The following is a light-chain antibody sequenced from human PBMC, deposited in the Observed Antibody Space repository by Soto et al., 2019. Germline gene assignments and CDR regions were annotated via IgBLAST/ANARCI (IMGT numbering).Light chain of an antibody. CDR1: SSNIGSNY. J-gene: IGLJ2*01. V-gene: IGLV1-47*01. CDR3: AAWDDILSGPV. Sequence: QSVLTQPPSASATPGQRVTISCSGSSSNIGSNYVYWYQQLPGTAPKLLIYRNNQRPSGVPDRFSGSKSGTSASLAISGLRSEDEADYYCAAWDDILSGPVFGGGTKLTVL. CDR2: RNN.